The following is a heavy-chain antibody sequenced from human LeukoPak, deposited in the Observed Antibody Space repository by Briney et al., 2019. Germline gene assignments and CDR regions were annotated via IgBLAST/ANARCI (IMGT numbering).Heavy chain of an antibody. J-gene: IGHJ4*02. D-gene: IGHD4-17*01. CDR2: ITTYNGNT. CDR3: ARGYDYGDYVGDFDY. V-gene: IGHV1-18*01. CDR1: GYTFTSYP. Sequence: GASVKVSCKASGYTFTSYPISWVRQAPGQGLEWMGWITTYNGNTHYAQKLQGRVTMTTETSTSTAYMDLRGLRSDDTAVYYRARGYDYGDYVGDFDYWGQGTLVTVSS.